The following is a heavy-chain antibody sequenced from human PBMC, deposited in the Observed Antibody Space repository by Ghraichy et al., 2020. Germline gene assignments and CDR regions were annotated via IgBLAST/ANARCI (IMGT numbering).Heavy chain of an antibody. CDR2: INHSGST. V-gene: IGHV4-34*01. J-gene: IGHJ6*02. Sequence: SETLSLTCAVYGGSFSGYYWSWIRQPPGKGLEWIGEINHSGSTNYNPSLKSRVTISVDTSKNQFSLKLSSVTAADTAVYYCARVRLRALIAARSDAYGMDVWGQGTTVTVSS. D-gene: IGHD6-6*01. CDR3: ARVRLRALIAARSDAYGMDV. CDR1: GGSFSGYY.